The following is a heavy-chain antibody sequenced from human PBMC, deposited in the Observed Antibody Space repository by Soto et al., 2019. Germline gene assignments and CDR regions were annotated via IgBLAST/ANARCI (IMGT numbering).Heavy chain of an antibody. CDR3: ARDDLAYCGGDCYFDAFGI. J-gene: IGHJ3*02. CDR2: IWYDGSNK. V-gene: IGHV3-33*01. D-gene: IGHD2-21*02. CDR1: GFTFSSYG. Sequence: QVQLVESGGGVVQPGRSLRLSCAASGFTFSSYGMHWVRQAPGKGLEWVAVIWYDGSNKYYADSVKGRFTISRDNSKNTLYLQMNSLRAEDTAVYYCARDDLAYCGGDCYFDAFGIWGQGTMVAVSS.